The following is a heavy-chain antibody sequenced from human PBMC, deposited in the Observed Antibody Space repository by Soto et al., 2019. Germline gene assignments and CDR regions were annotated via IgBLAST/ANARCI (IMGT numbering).Heavy chain of an antibody. CDR2: IIPILGIA. V-gene: IGHV1-69*02. D-gene: IGHD6-19*01. J-gene: IGHJ4*02. Sequence: VQLVQSGAEVKKPGSSVKVSCKASGGTFSSYTISWVRQAPGQGLEWMGRIIPILGIANYAQKFQGRVTITADKSTSTAYMELSSLRSEDTAVYYCARGYSSGWYGFDYWGQGTLVTVSS. CDR1: GGTFSSYT. CDR3: ARGYSSGWYGFDY.